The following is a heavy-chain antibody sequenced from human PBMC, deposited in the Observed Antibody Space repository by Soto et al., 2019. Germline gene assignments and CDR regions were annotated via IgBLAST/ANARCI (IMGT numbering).Heavy chain of an antibody. CDR1: GYTFTSYA. V-gene: IGHV1-3*01. CDR2: INAGNGNT. Sequence: ASVKVSCKASGYTFTSYAMHWVRQAPGQRLEWMGWINAGNGNTKYSQKFQGRVTITRDTSASTAYMELSSLRSEDTAVYYCARDRRGIAVAGTWFDPWGQGTLVTVSS. D-gene: IGHD6-19*01. J-gene: IGHJ5*02. CDR3: ARDRRGIAVAGTWFDP.